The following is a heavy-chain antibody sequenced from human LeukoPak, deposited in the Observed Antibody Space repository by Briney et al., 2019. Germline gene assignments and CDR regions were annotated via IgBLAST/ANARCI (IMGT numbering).Heavy chain of an antibody. CDR2: IYTSGST. J-gene: IGHJ4*02. CDR1: GGSISSGSYY. D-gene: IGHD4-17*01. V-gene: IGHV4-61*02. CDR3: ARGIESYGDYGY. Sequence: SQTLSLTCILSGGSISSGSYYWSWIRQPAGKGLEWIGRIYTSGSTNYNPSLKSRVTISVDTSKNQFSLKLSSLTAADTAIYYCARGIESYGDYGYWGQGILVTVSS.